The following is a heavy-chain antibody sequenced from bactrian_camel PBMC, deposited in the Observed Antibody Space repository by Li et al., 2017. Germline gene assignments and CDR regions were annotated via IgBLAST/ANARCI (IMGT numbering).Heavy chain of an antibody. CDR2: IDSERVT. Sequence: HVQLVESGGGSVQLGASLRLSCSASGYDSSNSNYSTYCMGWFRQAPGKEREGVATIDSERVTNYADSVKDRFTISRDNAKDTLYLQMNSLKIEDTAVYYCALGSSRQATMTARGKGTQVTVS. J-gene: IGHJ4*01. V-gene: IGHV3S53*01. CDR1: GYDSSNSNYSTYC. D-gene: IGHD3*01.